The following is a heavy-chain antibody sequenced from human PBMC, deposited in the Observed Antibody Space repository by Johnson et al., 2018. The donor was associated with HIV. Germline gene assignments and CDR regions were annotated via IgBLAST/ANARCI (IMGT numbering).Heavy chain of an antibody. V-gene: IGHV3-30-3*01. CDR1: GFTFSSYA. CDR3: ARFDGFITTLRVIGDAFDV. J-gene: IGHJ3*01. D-gene: IGHD3-22*01. Sequence: LVESGGGVVQPGRSLRLSCAASGFTFSSYAMHWVRQAPGKGLEWVAVISYDGSNKYYSDSVKGRFTISRDNAKNSLYLQMNSLRAEDTAVYYCARFDGFITTLRVIGDAFDVWGHGTMVTVSS. CDR2: ISYDGSNK.